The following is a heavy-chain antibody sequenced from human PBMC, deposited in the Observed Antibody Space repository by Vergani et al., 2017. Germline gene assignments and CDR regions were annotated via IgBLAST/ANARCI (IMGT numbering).Heavy chain of an antibody. CDR2: ISSGSSYI. Sequence: EVQLVESGGGLVKPGESPRLSCVASGFTFGSYSMIWVRQAPGKGLEWVSSISSGSSYIYYADSVKGRFTISRDNAKNSLYLQMNSLRAEDTAVYYCARDITQDSTASRRYFDCWRQGSLVTVSS. J-gene: IGHJ4*02. CDR3: ARDITQDSTASRRYFDC. D-gene: IGHD6-13*01. CDR1: GFTFGSYS. V-gene: IGHV3-21*01.